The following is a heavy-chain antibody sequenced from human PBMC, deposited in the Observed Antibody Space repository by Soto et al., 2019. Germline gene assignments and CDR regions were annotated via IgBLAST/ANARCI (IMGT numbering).Heavy chain of an antibody. V-gene: IGHV1-18*04. Sequence: QVQLVQSGAEVKKPGASVKVSCKASGYTFTSYGISWVRQAPGQGLEWMGWISAYNGNTNYAQKLQGRVTMTTDTSTRTAYMELRSLRSDDTDVYYCARDQREGFDWLLSHDYWGQGTLVTVSS. CDR3: ARDQREGFDWLLSHDY. CDR1: GYTFTSYG. CDR2: ISAYNGNT. D-gene: IGHD3-9*01. J-gene: IGHJ4*02.